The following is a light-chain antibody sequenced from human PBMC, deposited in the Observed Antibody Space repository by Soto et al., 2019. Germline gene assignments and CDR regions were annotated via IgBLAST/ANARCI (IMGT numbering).Light chain of an antibody. V-gene: IGKV3-20*01. CDR1: QSVNKY. CDR3: QQYGSSPRT. J-gene: IGKJ1*01. CDR2: GAS. Sequence: EIVLPQSPATLSLSPWERATLSCRASQSVNKYLAWYQQKPGQAPRLLIYGASSRATGIPDRFSGSGSGTDFTLTISRLEPEDFAVYYCQQYGSSPRTFGQGTKVDIK.